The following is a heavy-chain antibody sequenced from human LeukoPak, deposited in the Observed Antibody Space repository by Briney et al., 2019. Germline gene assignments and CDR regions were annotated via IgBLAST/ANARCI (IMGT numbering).Heavy chain of an antibody. Sequence: ASVKVSCKASGYTFTSYYMHWVRQAPGQGLEWMGIINPSGGSTNYAQKFQGRVAMTRDTSTSTVYMELSSLRSDDTAVYYCARESLVGATEGCFDFWGQGTLVTVSS. D-gene: IGHD1-26*01. CDR2: INPSGGST. V-gene: IGHV1-46*01. CDR1: GYTFTSYY. J-gene: IGHJ4*02. CDR3: ARESLVGATEGCFDF.